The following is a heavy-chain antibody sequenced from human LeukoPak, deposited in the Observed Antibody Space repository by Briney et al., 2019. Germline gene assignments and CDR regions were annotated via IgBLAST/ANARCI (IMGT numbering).Heavy chain of an antibody. Sequence: GGSLRLSCAASGFTFSNSAMSWVRQAPGKGLEWVSTISGSGRNTYYRDSVKGRFTISRDNSNNTLYLQMNSLRAEDTAVHYCAKAVYYYDSSGEDWFDPWGQGTLVTVSS. D-gene: IGHD3-22*01. V-gene: IGHV3-23*01. CDR1: GFTFSNSA. CDR2: ISGSGRNT. J-gene: IGHJ5*02. CDR3: AKAVYYYDSSGEDWFDP.